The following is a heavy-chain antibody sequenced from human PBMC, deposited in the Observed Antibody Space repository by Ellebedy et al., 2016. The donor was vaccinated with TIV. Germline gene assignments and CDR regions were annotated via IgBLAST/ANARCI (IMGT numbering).Heavy chain of an antibody. J-gene: IGHJ4*02. CDR2: IDPSDSYM. CDR1: GYSFIYYW. V-gene: IGHV5-10-1*01. Sequence: GESLKISXKASGYSFIYYWITWVRQMPGKGLEWMGRIDPSDSYMKFSPSFQGHATISVDKSTSTAYLQWSSLKASDTAIYYCARHELGENAAFDNWGQGTLVTVPS. CDR3: ARHELGENAAFDN. D-gene: IGHD7-27*01.